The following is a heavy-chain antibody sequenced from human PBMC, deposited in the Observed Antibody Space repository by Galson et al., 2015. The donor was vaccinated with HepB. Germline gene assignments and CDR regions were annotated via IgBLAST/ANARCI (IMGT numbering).Heavy chain of an antibody. V-gene: IGHV3-23*01. CDR2: ISGSGGST. D-gene: IGHD3-22*01. Sequence: SLRLSCAASGFTFSSYAMSWVRQAPGKGLEWVSAISGSGGSTYYADSVKGRFTISRDNSKNTLYLQMNSLRAEDTAVYYCAKGAAYYYDSSGYYNFDYWGQGTLVTVSS. J-gene: IGHJ4*02. CDR1: GFTFSSYA. CDR3: AKGAAYYYDSSGYYNFDY.